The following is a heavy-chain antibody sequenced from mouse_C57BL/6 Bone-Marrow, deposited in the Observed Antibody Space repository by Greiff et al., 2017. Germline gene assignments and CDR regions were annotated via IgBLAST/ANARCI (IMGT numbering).Heavy chain of an antibody. Sequence: VQLQQSGPELVKPGASVKISCKASGYAFSSSWMNWVKQRPGKGLEWIGRIYPGDGDTNYNGKFKGKATLTADKSSSTAYMQLSSLTSEDSAVYFCASHSKDYYAMDYWGQGTSVTVSS. V-gene: IGHV1-82*01. CDR3: ASHSKDYYAMDY. CDR1: GYAFSSSW. J-gene: IGHJ4*01. CDR2: IYPGDGDT. D-gene: IGHD2-5*01.